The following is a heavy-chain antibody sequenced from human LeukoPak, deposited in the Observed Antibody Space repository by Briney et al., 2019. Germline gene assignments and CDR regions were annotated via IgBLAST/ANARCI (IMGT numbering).Heavy chain of an antibody. CDR3: AKYGSGTSPYYFDY. Sequence: PGGSLRLSCTASGFSFSGYAMTWVRQAPGKGLEWVSTISGSGGSTYYADSAKGRFTISRDNSKNTLYLQMNSLRAEDTAVYYCAKYGSGTSPYYFDYWGQGTLVTVSS. CDR1: GFSFSGYA. D-gene: IGHD3-10*01. J-gene: IGHJ4*02. CDR2: ISGSGGST. V-gene: IGHV3-23*01.